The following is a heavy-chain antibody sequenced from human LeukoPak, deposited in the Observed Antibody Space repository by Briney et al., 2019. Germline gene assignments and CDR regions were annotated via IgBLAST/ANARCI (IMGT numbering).Heavy chain of an antibody. Sequence: SETLSLTCTVSGGSISSGSYYWSWIRQPAGKGLEWIGRIYTSGSTNYNPSLKSRVTISVDTSKNQFSLKLSSVTAADTAVYYCARQVRQLVVWFDPWGQGTLVTVSS. CDR2: IYTSGST. V-gene: IGHV4-61*02. CDR1: GGSISSGSYY. CDR3: ARQVRQLVVWFDP. J-gene: IGHJ5*02. D-gene: IGHD6-6*01.